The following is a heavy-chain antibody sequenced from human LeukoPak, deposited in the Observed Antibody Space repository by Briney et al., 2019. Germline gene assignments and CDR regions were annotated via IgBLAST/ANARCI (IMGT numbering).Heavy chain of an antibody. CDR2: IWYDGSNK. V-gene: IGHV3-33*01. CDR1: GFTFSSYG. J-gene: IGHJ4*02. D-gene: IGHD3-10*01. Sequence: GGSLRLSCAASGFTFSSYGMHWVRQAPGKGLEWVAVIWYDGSNKYYADLVQGRLTISRDNSKNTLYLEMNSLRVEDTAVYYCARGGTSYYGSESYYNIRGYFDSWGQGTLVTV. CDR3: ARGGTSYYGSESYYNIRGYFDS.